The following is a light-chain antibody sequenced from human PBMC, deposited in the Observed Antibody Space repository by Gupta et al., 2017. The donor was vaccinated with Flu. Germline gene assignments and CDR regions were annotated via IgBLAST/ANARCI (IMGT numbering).Light chain of an antibody. V-gene: IGKV3-15*01. CDR1: HGGSTK. J-gene: IGKJ4*02. CDR3: RQYYSWPPRT. Sequence: GTRAVSPGERVILSGRASHGGSTKVGRYEQRPGQAPSLFIYEAATRSAGSPARSTGSGAWTAFIRIIISLQAEDYSVEYCRQYYSWPPRTFGEGTKVEIK. CDR2: EAA.